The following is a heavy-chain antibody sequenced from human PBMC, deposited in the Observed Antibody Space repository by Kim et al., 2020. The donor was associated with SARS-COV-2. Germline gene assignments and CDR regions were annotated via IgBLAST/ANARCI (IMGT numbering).Heavy chain of an antibody. D-gene: IGHD5-12*01. CDR1: GFTFNSCY. J-gene: IGHJ4*02. Sequence: GGSLRLSCVASGFTFNSCYMTWVRQAPGRGLEWVANIKEDGSERSYVDSVKGRFTISRDNARNSLYLEMNSLRPEDTAVYYCARQGPGSPWLAFDSWGQGTLVTVSS. CDR2: IKEDGSER. CDR3: ARQGPGSPWLAFDS. V-gene: IGHV3-7*01.